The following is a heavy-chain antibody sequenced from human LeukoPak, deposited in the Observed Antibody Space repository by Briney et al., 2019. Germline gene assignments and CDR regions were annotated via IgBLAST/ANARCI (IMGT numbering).Heavy chain of an antibody. J-gene: IGHJ4*02. Sequence: AASVKVSCKASGYTFTDYYMHSVRQAPGQGFEWMGWINPNDGDTNYAQKFRGRVTMTRDTSISTAHMEVSRLRSDDTAVYYCARANFLYCSSSTCLFDYWGQGTLVTVSS. CDR2: INPNDGDT. D-gene: IGHD2-2*01. CDR1: GYTFTDYY. CDR3: ARANFLYCSSSTCLFDY. V-gene: IGHV1-2*02.